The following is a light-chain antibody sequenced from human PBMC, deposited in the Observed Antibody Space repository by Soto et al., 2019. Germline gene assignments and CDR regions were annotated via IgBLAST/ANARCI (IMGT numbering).Light chain of an antibody. Sequence: QSVLTQPASVSGSPGQSITISCTGTSSDVGGYNYVSWYQQHPGKAPKLMIYDVSNRPSGVSNRFSGSKSGNTASLTISGLQAEDEADYNCSSYTSTSTHYVFGTGT. V-gene: IGLV2-14*01. CDR3: SSYTSTSTHYV. CDR2: DVS. J-gene: IGLJ1*01. CDR1: SSDVGGYNY.